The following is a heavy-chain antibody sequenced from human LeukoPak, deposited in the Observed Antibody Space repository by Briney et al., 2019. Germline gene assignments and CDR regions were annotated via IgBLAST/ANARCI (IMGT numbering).Heavy chain of an antibody. CDR2: INPDGSTT. Sequence: PGGSLRLSCAASGFTFGTHYMQWVRQAPGKGLVWVSRINPDGSTTAYADSVKGRFTISRDNARNTLFLQMNSLRAEDTAMYYCTRALTTLDDWGQGTLVTVSS. V-gene: IGHV3-74*01. D-gene: IGHD1-1*01. CDR3: TRALTTLDD. CDR1: GFTFGTHY. J-gene: IGHJ4*02.